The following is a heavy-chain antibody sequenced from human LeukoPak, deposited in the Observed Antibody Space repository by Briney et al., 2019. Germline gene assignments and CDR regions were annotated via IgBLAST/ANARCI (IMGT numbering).Heavy chain of an antibody. CDR2: ISYDGSNK. V-gene: IGHV3-30*18. D-gene: IGHD5-18*01. J-gene: IGHJ4*02. Sequence: GGSVRLSCAASGFTFSSYGMHWVRQAPGKGLDWVAVISYDGSNKYYADSVKGRFTISRDNSKNTLYLQMNSLRAEDTAVYYCAKGYSYGDYWGQGTLVTVSS. CDR3: AKGYSYGDY. CDR1: GFTFSSYG.